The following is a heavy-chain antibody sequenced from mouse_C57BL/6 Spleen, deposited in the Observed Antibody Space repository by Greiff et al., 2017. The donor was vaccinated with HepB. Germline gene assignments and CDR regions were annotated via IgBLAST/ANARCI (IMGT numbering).Heavy chain of an antibody. V-gene: IGHV1-26*01. J-gene: IGHJ2*01. CDR3: ARNYGSSYHFDY. CDR1: GYTFTDYY. CDR2: INPNNGGT. Sequence: EVQLQQSGPELVKPGASVKISCKASGYTFTDYYMNWVKQSHGKSLEWIGDINPNNGGTSYNQKFKGKATLTVDKSSSTAYMELRSLTSEDSAVYYCARNYGSSYHFDYWGQGTTLTVSS. D-gene: IGHD1-1*01.